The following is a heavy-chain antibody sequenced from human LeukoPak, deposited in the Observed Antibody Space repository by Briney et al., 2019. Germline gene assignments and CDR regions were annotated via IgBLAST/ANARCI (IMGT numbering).Heavy chain of an antibody. CDR3: TTPGYDFWSGSQNYYYYYMDV. CDR1: GFTFGDYA. V-gene: IGHV3-49*03. CDR2: IRSKAYGGTT. J-gene: IGHJ6*03. Sequence: PGVSLRLSCTASGFTFGDYAMSWLRQAPGKGLEWVGFIRSKAYGGTTEYAASVKGRFTISRDDSKSIAYLQMNSLKTEDTAVYYCTTPGYDFWSGSQNYYYYYMDVWGKGTTVTVSS. D-gene: IGHD3-3*01.